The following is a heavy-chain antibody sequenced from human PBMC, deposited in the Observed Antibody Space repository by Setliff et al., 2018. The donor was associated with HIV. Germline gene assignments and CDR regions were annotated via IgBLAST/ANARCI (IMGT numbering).Heavy chain of an antibody. J-gene: IGHJ4*02. CDR3: VLGGLSSGWGVN. Sequence: GGSLRLSCAASGFTISNHAMSWVRQAPGKGLEWVSSISYDSSDTFCSGSVKGRFTISRDNSRNILYLQMNSLRTEDTAVYYCVLGGLSSGWGVNWGQGTLVTVSS. CDR2: ISYDSSDT. V-gene: IGHV3-23*01. CDR1: GFTISNHA. D-gene: IGHD6-19*01.